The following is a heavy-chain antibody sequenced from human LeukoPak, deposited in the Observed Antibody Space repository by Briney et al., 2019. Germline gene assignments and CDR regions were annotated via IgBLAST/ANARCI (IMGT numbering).Heavy chain of an antibody. CDR1: GGSISSGSYY. CDR2: IYYSGAS. D-gene: IGHD2-8*01. V-gene: IGHV4-39*01. Sequence: SETLSLTCTVSGGSISSGSYYWGWVRQPPGKGLEWIANIYYSGASYFNPSLKSRVSISVDTSKNQFSLTLKSVTAAGTATYHCARHWTLTSCIWGQGSLVTVS. CDR3: ARHWTLTSCI. J-gene: IGHJ4*02.